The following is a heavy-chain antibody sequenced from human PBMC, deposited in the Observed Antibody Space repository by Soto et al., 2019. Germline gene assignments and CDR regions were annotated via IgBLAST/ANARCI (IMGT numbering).Heavy chain of an antibody. Sequence: SETLSLTCAFSGCSISSGGYSWSWIRQPPGKGLEWIGYIYHSGSTYYNPSLKSRVTISVDRSKNQFSLKLSSVTAADTAVYYCARENNVLPGGYFDYWGQGTLVTVSS. CDR2: IYHSGST. V-gene: IGHV4-30-2*01. CDR3: ARENNVLPGGYFDY. CDR1: GCSISSGGYS. J-gene: IGHJ4*02. D-gene: IGHD3-10*01.